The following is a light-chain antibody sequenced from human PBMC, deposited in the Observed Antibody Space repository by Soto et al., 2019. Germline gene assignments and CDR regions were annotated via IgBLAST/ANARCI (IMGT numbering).Light chain of an antibody. J-gene: IGKJ4*01. V-gene: IGKV3-15*01. CDR3: QQYNHWPRMLS. CDR1: QSLTSN. CDR2: ATS. Sequence: EIILTQSPVTLYVSPGETATLSCRASQSLTSNLAWYQQRPGQAPRLLIYATSTSATEIPARFSGSGSGTEFTLTIASLQSEDFAVYYCQQYNHWPRMLSFGGGTRV.